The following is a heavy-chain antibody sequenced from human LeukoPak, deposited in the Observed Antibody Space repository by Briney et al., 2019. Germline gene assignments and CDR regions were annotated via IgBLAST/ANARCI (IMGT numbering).Heavy chain of an antibody. J-gene: IGHJ4*02. CDR2: ISSNGGST. CDR1: GFTFSSYA. V-gene: IGHV3-64D*06. CDR3: VKEGIAVAGTRGDFDY. Sequence: GGSLRLSCSASGFTFSSYAMHWVRQAPGKGLEYVSAISSNGGSTYYADSVKGRFTISRDNSKNTLYLQMSSLRAEDTAVYYCVKEGIAVAGTRGDFDYWGQGTLVTVSS. D-gene: IGHD6-19*01.